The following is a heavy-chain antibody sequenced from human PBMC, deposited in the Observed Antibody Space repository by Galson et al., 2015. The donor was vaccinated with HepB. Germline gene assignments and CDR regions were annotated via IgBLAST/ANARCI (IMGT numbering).Heavy chain of an antibody. CDR1: GFTFSGHG. CDR2: IRYDGTNK. J-gene: IGHJ4*02. V-gene: IGHV3-30*02. D-gene: IGHD3-10*01. CDR3: VKGPLPGAFDY. Sequence: SLRLSCAASGFTFSGHGMHWVRQAPGKEMEWAAFIRYDGTNKNYADSVKGRFTISRDNSKNTLFLQMNSLRVEDTAVYHCVKGPLPGAFDYWGQGTLVTVSS.